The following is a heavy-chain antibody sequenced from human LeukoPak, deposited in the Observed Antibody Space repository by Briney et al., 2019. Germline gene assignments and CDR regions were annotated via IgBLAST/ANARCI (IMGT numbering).Heavy chain of an antibody. J-gene: IGHJ4*02. Sequence: GASVKVSCKASGYTFTSYGISWVRQAPGQGLEWMGWISAYNGNTNYAQKFQGRVTITRDTSASTAYMELSSLRSEDTAVYYCAREFWGSYYTGFDYWGQGTLVTVSS. CDR1: GYTFTSYG. CDR2: ISAYNGNT. V-gene: IGHV1-18*01. D-gene: IGHD1-26*01. CDR3: AREFWGSYYTGFDY.